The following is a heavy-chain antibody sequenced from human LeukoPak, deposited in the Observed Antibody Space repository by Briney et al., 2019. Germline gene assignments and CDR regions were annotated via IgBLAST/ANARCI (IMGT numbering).Heavy chain of an antibody. CDR2: IIPILGIA. Sequence: GRSVKVSCKASGGTFSSYAISWVRQAPGQGLEWMGRIIPILGIANYAQKFQGRVTITADKSTSTAYMELSSLRSEDTAVYYCARDLEGATVVTPQVAFDIWGQGTMVTVSS. J-gene: IGHJ3*02. V-gene: IGHV1-69*04. CDR1: GGTFSSYA. D-gene: IGHD4-23*01. CDR3: ARDLEGATVVTPQVAFDI.